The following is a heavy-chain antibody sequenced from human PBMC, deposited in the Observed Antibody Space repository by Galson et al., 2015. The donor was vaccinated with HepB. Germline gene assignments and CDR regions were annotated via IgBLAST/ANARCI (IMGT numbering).Heavy chain of an antibody. J-gene: IGHJ3*02. CDR3: AGVYDSSGSDAFDI. CDR1: GFTVSSNY. CDR2: IYSGGST. Sequence: SLRLSCAASGFTVSSNYMSWVRQAPGKGLEWVSGIYSGGSTYYADAVKGRFTISRDNSKNTLYLQMNSLRAEDTAVYYCAGVYDSSGSDAFDIWGQGTMVTVSS. V-gene: IGHV3-53*01. D-gene: IGHD3-22*01.